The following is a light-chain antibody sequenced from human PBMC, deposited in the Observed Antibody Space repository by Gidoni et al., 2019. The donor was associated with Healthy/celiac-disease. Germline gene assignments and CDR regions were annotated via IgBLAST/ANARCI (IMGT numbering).Light chain of an antibody. Sequence: DIQMTHSPSSLSASVGDRVTITCRASQSISSYLNWYQQKPGKAPKLLIYAASSLQSGVPSRSSGSGSGTDFTLTISSLQPEDFATYYCQQSYSTPRSFGQGTRLEIK. J-gene: IGKJ5*01. V-gene: IGKV1-39*01. CDR1: QSISSY. CDR3: QQSYSTPRS. CDR2: AAS.